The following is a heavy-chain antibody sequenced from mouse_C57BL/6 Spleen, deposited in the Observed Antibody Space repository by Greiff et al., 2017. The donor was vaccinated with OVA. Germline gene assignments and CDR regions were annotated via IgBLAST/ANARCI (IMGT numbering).Heavy chain of an antibody. CDR1: GYSFTGYY. J-gene: IGHJ3*01. CDR2: INPSTGGT. V-gene: IGHV1-42*01. Sequence: VQLKESGPELVKPGASVKISCKASGYSFTGYYMNWVKQSPEKSLEWIGEINPSTGGTTYNQKFKAKATLTVDKSSSTAYMQLKSLTSEDSAVYYCAPQLAYWGQGTLVTVSA. CDR3: APQLAY. D-gene: IGHD3-1*01.